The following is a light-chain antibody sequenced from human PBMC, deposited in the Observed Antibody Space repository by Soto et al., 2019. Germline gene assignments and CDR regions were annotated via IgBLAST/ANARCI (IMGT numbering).Light chain of an antibody. CDR2: WAS. Sequence: DIVMTQSPDSLAVSLGERATINCTSSQSVLDSSTNKNYLSWYHQKPGQPPQLLIHWASIRESGVPGRFSGSGSRTDFTLTISSLPAEDVAIYYCQQYYETPHTFGLGTKLEIK. J-gene: IGKJ2*01. V-gene: IGKV4-1*01. CDR1: QSVLDSSTNKNY. CDR3: QQYYETPHT.